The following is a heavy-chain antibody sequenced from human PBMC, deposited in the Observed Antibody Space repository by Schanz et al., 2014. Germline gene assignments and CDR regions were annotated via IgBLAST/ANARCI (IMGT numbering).Heavy chain of an antibody. Sequence: EVQLVESGGGLVQPGGSLRLSCAASGFSVGNKYMNWVRQAPGKGLEWVSFIYIGGNTYYADSVKGRFTISGDNSKNTVYIQMNSLRAEDTAVYYCARGGPAYYFDDWGQGTLVTVS. CDR2: IYIGGNT. CDR1: GFSVGNKY. CDR3: ARGGPAYYFDD. V-gene: IGHV3-66*01. J-gene: IGHJ4*02.